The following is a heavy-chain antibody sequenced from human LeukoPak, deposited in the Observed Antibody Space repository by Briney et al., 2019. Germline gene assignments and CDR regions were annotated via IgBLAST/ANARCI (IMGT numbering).Heavy chain of an antibody. CDR3: ARDATIRPFDY. CDR2: INPKSGGT. CDR1: GYTFIDYY. V-gene: IGHV1-2*02. D-gene: IGHD2-21*01. Sequence: ASVKVSCKTSGYTFIDYYVHWVRQAPGQGLEWMGWINPKSGGTNYAQKFQGRVTMTRDTSISTAYMELSRLRSDDTAVCYCARDATIRPFDYWGQGTLVTVSS. J-gene: IGHJ4*02.